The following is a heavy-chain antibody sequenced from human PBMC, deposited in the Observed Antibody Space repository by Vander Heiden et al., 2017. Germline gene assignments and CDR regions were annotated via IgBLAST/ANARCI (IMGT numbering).Heavy chain of an antibody. CDR3: ARGGDYYGLDV. J-gene: IGHJ6*02. Sequence: QVQLVQSGAEVKTPGASVKVSCKASGYAFINYGITWVRQAPGQGLEWMGWISTYNGNTNYAENLQGRVTMTRDTSTSTGYMEVRSLRSDDTAVYYCARGGDYYGLDVWGQGTTVTVSS. CDR2: ISTYNGNT. V-gene: IGHV1-18*01. D-gene: IGHD4-17*01. CDR1: GYAFINYG.